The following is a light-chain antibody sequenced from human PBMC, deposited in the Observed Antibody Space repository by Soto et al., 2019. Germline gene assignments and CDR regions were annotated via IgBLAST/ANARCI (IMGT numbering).Light chain of an antibody. CDR3: QHRSNGPPWT. Sequence: VLSQSPGTLSLSPGAGATLYCRASQRVSSGYVAWYQQKPGQAPRLLIYGASSRANGIPDRFRASASGTDFTLTISRLEPEDFAVYFCQHRSNGPPWTFGQGTKVDIK. J-gene: IGKJ1*01. CDR2: GAS. CDR1: QRVSSGY. V-gene: IGKV3D-20*02.